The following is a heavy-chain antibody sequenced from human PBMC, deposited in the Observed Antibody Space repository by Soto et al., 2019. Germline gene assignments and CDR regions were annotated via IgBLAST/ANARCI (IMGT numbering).Heavy chain of an antibody. J-gene: IGHJ4*02. CDR1: GGSFSGYY. Sequence: KTSETLSLTCAVYGGSFSGYYWSWIRQPPGKGLEWIGEINHSGSTNYNPSLKSRVTISVDTSKNQFSLKLSSVTAADTAVYYCGPLRLGELSLGPPAKFDYWGQGTLVTVSS. D-gene: IGHD3-16*02. V-gene: IGHV4-34*01. CDR3: GPLRLGELSLGPPAKFDY. CDR2: INHSGST.